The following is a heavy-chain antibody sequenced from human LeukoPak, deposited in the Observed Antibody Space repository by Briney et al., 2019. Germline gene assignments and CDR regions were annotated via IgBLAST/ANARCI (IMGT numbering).Heavy chain of an antibody. J-gene: IGHJ4*02. V-gene: IGHV4-30-4*01. D-gene: IGHD3-10*01. CDR2: IYYSGST. CDR1: GGSISSGDYY. CDR3: AKDYYDSGSYIIPPDS. Sequence: SETLSLTCTVSGGSISSGDYYWSWIRQPPGKGLEWIGYIYYSGSTCYNPSLKSRVTISVDTSKNQFSLKLSSVTAADTAVYYCAKDYYDSGSYIIPPDSWGQGTLVTVSS.